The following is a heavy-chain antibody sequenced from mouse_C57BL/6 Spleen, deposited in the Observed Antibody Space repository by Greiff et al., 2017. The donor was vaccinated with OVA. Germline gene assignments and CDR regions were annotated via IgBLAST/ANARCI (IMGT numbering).Heavy chain of an antibody. J-gene: IGHJ1*03. CDR3: ARSPFYGSSYLYWYFDV. V-gene: IGHV5-17*01. Sequence: EVQVVESGGGLVKPGGSLKLSCAASGFTFSDYGMHWVRQAPEKGLEWVAYISSGSSTIYYADTVKGRFTISRDNAKNTLFLQMTSLRSEDTAMYYCARSPFYGSSYLYWYFDVWGTGTTVTVSS. CDR1: GFTFSDYG. D-gene: IGHD1-1*01. CDR2: ISSGSSTI.